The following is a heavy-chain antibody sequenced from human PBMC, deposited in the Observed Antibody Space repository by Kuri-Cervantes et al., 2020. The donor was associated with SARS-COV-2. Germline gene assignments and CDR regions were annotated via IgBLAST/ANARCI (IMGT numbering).Heavy chain of an antibody. CDR2: ISYDGSNK. V-gene: IGHV3-30*04. D-gene: IGHD1-7*01. Sequence: GESLKISCVASGFSFSDHYMDWVRQAPGKGLEWVAVISYDGSNKYYADSVKGRFTISRDNSKNTLYLQMNSLRAEDTAVYYCARGERYNWNYVAGYWGQGTLVTVSS. J-gene: IGHJ4*02. CDR3: ARGERYNWNYVAGY. CDR1: GFSFSDHY.